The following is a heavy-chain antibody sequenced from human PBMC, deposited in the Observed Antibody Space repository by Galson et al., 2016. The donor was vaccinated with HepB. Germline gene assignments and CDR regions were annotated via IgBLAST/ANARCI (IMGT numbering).Heavy chain of an antibody. CDR3: AHRQQYRGLITYRNYAFDY. V-gene: IGHV2-5*02. D-gene: IGHD4-11*01. J-gene: IGHJ4*02. Sequence: PALVKPTQTLTLTCTFSGFSLSTSEVGVGWIRQPPGKALQWLAVIYSDGDFHYSPSLNGRLSITKDTSKNQVVLTLINVDPVDTATYYCAHRQQYRGLITYRNYAFDYWGQGPLVTVSS. CDR1: GFSLSTSEVG. CDR2: IYSDGDF.